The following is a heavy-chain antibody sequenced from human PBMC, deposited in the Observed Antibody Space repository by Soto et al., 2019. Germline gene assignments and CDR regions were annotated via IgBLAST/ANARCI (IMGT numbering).Heavy chain of an antibody. Sequence: GGSLRLSCAASGFTFSSYWMSWVCQAPGKGLEWVANIKQDGSEKYYVDSVKGRFTISRDNAKNSLYLQMNSLRAEDTAVYYCASGGAAAGTGYYYGMDVWGQGTTVTVSS. CDR3: ASGGAAAGTGYYYGMDV. V-gene: IGHV3-7*03. J-gene: IGHJ6*02. CDR1: GFTFSSYW. CDR2: IKQDGSEK. D-gene: IGHD6-13*01.